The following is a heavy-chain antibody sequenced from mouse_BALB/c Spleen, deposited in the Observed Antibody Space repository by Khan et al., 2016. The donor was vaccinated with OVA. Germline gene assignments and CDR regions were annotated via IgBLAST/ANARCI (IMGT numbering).Heavy chain of an antibody. CDR3: ARGGYGGFAY. V-gene: IGHV1-85*01. CDR2: MFPGDGST. CDR1: GYTFTSYD. Sequence: QVQLQQPGAELVKPGASVKLSCKASGYTFTSYDINWVRQRPAQGLEWIGWMFPGDGSTKYNENFKGKATLTTDKSSSTAYMQLSRLTSEDSGAYFCARGGYGGFAYWGQGTLVTVAA. J-gene: IGHJ3*01. D-gene: IGHD2-14*01.